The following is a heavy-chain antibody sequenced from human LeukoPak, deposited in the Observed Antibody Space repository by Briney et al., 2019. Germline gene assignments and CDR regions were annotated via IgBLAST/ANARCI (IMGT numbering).Heavy chain of an antibody. V-gene: IGHV4-4*07. D-gene: IGHD2-15*01. Sequence: SETLSLTCTVSGGSISSYYWSWIRQPAGKGLEWIGRIYTSGSTNYNPSLKSRVTMSVDTSKNQFSLKLSSVTAADTAVYYCARGDDYCSGGSCYLSMDVWGQGTTVTVSS. CDR3: ARGDDYCSGGSCYLSMDV. CDR1: GGSISSYY. CDR2: IYTSGST. J-gene: IGHJ6*02.